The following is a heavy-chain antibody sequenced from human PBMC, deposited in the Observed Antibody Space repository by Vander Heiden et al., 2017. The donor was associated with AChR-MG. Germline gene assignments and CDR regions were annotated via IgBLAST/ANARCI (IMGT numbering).Heavy chain of an antibody. V-gene: IGHV1-69*01. Sequence: QVQLVQSGAEVKKPGSSVKVSCKASGGTFSSYAISWVRQAPGQGLEWMGGIIPIFGTANYAQKFQGRVTITADESTSTAYMELSSLRSEDTAVYYCARRDSSSWLKKNYYYYYYMDVWGKGTTVTVSS. CDR3: ARRDSSSWLKKNYYYYYYMDV. D-gene: IGHD6-13*01. CDR1: GGTFSSYA. CDR2: IIPIFGTA. J-gene: IGHJ6*03.